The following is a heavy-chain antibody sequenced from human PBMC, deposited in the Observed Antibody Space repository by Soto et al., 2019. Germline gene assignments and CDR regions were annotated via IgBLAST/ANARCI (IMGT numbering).Heavy chain of an antibody. J-gene: IGHJ4*02. CDR3: ARRYYYDSSGYSYGGYYFDY. CDR2: IYYSGST. D-gene: IGHD3-22*01. CDR1: GGSISSGDYY. V-gene: IGHV4-30-4*01. Sequence: QVQLQESGPGLVKPSQTLSLTCTVSGGSISSGDYYWSWIRQPPGKGLEWIGYIYYSGSTYYNPYLKSRVTISVDTSKNQFSLKLSSVTAADTAVYYCARRYYYDSSGYSYGGYYFDYWGQGTLVTVSS.